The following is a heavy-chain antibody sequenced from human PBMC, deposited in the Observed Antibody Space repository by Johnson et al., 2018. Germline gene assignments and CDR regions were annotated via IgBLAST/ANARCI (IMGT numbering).Heavy chain of an antibody. D-gene: IGHD6-13*01. CDR1: GGTFSSYA. V-gene: IGHV1-69*01. J-gene: IGHJ3*02. Sequence: QVQLVQAGAEVKEPGSSVKVSCTASGGTFSSYAISWVRQAPGQGLAWTGGILPIFGTAHYAQKLQGRVTRTADESTSTADRGRSSLRSEDTAVYYGARLIRGAAGIAFDIWGQGTMVTVSS. CDR3: ARLIRGAAGIAFDI. CDR2: ILPIFGTA.